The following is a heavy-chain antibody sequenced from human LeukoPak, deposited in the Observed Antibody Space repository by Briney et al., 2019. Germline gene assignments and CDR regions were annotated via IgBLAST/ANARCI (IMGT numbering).Heavy chain of an antibody. D-gene: IGHD3-22*01. CDR3: AKDHGTMIVVVITVGMDV. Sequence: HTGGSLRLSCAASGFTFSSYAMSWVRQAPGKGLEWVSAISGSGGSTYYADSVKGRFTISRDNSKNTLYLQMNSLRAEDTAVYYCAKDHGTMIVVVITVGMDVWGQGTTVTVSS. V-gene: IGHV3-23*01. J-gene: IGHJ6*02. CDR1: GFTFSSYA. CDR2: ISGSGGST.